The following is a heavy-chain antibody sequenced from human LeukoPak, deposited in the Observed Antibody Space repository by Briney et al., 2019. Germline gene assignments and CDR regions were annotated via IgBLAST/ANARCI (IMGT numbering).Heavy chain of an antibody. Sequence: SGGSLRLSCAASGFTFSSYAKSWVRQAPGKGLEWVSAISGSGGSTYYADSVKGRFTISRDNSKNTLYLQMNSLRAEDTAVYYCAKELAVAGTFDYWGQGTPVTVSS. CDR1: GFTFSSYA. V-gene: IGHV3-23*01. CDR3: AKELAVAGTFDY. CDR2: ISGSGGST. D-gene: IGHD6-19*01. J-gene: IGHJ4*02.